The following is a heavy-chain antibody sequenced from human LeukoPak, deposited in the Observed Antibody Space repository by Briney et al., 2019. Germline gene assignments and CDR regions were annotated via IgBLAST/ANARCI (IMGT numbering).Heavy chain of an antibody. CDR2: IGTAGDT. Sequence: SGGSLRLSCAASGFMFSNYNINWVRQAPGKGLEWVSGIGTAGDTYYPGSVKGRFTISRENAKNSLYLQMNSLRAGDTAVYYCARDRGRYHMDVWGKGTTVTISS. CDR1: GFMFSNYN. CDR3: ARDRGRYHMDV. D-gene: IGHD3-16*02. V-gene: IGHV3-13*01. J-gene: IGHJ6*03.